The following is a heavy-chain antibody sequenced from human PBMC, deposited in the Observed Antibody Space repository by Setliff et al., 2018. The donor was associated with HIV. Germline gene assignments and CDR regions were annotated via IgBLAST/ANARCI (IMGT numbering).Heavy chain of an antibody. V-gene: IGHV5-51*01. CDR3: VRYIGAAAGYIDH. CDR2: IYPGDSDS. CDR1: GYSFVDFW. D-gene: IGHD6-25*01. J-gene: IGHJ4*02. Sequence: ESLKISCHLSGYSFVDFWIGWVRQMPGKGLGWVGFIYPGDSDSRYSPSLRGQVTISADKSTTTAYLDWASLKASDTAMYYCVRYIGAAAGYIDHWGQGTLVTVSS.